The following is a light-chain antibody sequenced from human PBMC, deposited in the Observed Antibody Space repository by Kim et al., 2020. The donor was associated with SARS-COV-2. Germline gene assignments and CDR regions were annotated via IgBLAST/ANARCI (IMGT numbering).Light chain of an antibody. Sequence: GQAVTICGPASSANVGSNAVHWYQQLPGTGPKLLIYTNNQRPSGVPDRFSGSKSGTSASLAISGLQSEDEADYYCAALDDSLNGWVFGGGTQLTVL. CDR3: AALDDSLNGWV. CDR1: SANVGSNA. V-gene: IGLV1-44*01. CDR2: TNN. J-gene: IGLJ3*02.